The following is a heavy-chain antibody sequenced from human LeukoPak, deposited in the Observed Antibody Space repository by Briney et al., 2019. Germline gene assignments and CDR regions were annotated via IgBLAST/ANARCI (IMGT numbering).Heavy chain of an antibody. J-gene: IGHJ4*02. CDR3: ASAMSSGWYVY. CDR2: IIPILGIA. D-gene: IGHD6-19*01. Sequence: SVTVSFKASGGTFSCYAISWVRQAPGQGLEWMGRIIPILGIANYAQKFQGRVTITADKSTSTAYKELSSLRSEDTAVSYSASAMSSGWYVYWGQGTLVTVSS. V-gene: IGHV1-69*04. CDR1: GGTFSCYA.